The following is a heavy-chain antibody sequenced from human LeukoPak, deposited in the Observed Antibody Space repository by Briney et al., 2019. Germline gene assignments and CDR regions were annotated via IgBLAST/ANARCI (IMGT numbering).Heavy chain of an antibody. CDR1: GFTFSNYE. Sequence: GGSLRLSCASSGFTFSNYEMSWVRQAPGKGLEWVSYISSSGSTIYYADSVKGRFTISRDNAKNSLYLQMNSLRAEDTAVYYCAQMGEMATSKEYYFDYWGQGTLVTVSS. CDR3: AQMGEMATSKEYYFDY. V-gene: IGHV3-48*03. CDR2: ISSSGSTI. D-gene: IGHD5-24*01. J-gene: IGHJ4*02.